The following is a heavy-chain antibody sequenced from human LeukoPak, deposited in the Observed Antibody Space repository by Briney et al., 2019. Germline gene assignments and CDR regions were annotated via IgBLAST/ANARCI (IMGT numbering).Heavy chain of an antibody. CDR2: IYHSGST. D-gene: IGHD5-18*01. CDR3: ARDGVGSYGFDY. J-gene: IGHJ4*02. CDR1: GGSISSGGYS. V-gene: IGHV4-30-2*01. Sequence: SETLSLTCAVSGGSISSGGYSWSWTRQPPGKGLEWIGYIYHSGSTYYNPSLKSRVTISVDRSKNQFSLKLSSVTAADTAVYYCARDGVGSYGFDYWGQGTLVTVSS.